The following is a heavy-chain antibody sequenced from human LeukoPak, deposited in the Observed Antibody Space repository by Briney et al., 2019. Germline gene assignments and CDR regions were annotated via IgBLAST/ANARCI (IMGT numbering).Heavy chain of an antibody. J-gene: IGHJ4*02. CDR2: IYSGGST. Sequence: GGSLRLSCAASGFTVSSNYMSWVRQAPGKGLEWVSVIYSGGSTYYADSVKGRFTISRHNSKNTLHLQMNSLRAEDTAVYYCARANIWFGELSLDYWGQGTLVTVSS. D-gene: IGHD3-10*01. V-gene: IGHV3-53*04. CDR1: GFTVSSNY. CDR3: ARANIWFGELSLDY.